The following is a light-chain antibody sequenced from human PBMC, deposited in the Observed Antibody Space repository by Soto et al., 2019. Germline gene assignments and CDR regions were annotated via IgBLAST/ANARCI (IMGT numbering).Light chain of an antibody. CDR2: VGTGGIVG. V-gene: IGLV9-49*01. CDR1: SGYSNYK. J-gene: IGLJ2*01. Sequence: QSVLTQPPSASASLGASVTLTCTRSSGYSNYKVDWYQQRPGKGPRFVMRVGTGGIVGSKGDGIPDRFSVLGSGLNRYLTIKNIQEEDESDYHCGADHGSGSNFVVVFGGGTKLTVL. CDR3: GADHGSGSNFVVV.